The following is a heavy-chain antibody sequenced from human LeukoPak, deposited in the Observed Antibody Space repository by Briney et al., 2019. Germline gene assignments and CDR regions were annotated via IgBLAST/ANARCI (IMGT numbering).Heavy chain of an antibody. V-gene: IGHV3-7*01. D-gene: IGHD2-15*01. Sequence: GGSLRLSCAASGFTFSSYWMSWVRQAPGKGLEWVANIKQDGSEKYYVDSVKGRFTISRDNAKNSLYLQMNSLRADDTAVYYCARVLEAATFDPWGQGTLVTVSS. CDR1: GFTFSSYW. J-gene: IGHJ5*02. CDR3: ARVLEAATFDP. CDR2: IKQDGSEK.